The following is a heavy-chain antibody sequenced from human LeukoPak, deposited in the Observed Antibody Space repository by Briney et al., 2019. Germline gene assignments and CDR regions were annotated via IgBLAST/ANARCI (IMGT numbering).Heavy chain of an antibody. CDR1: GGSISSSSYY. J-gene: IGHJ4*02. CDR2: IYYSGST. D-gene: IGHD3-22*01. V-gene: IGHV4-39*01. CDR3: ARHSHYYDSSALDY. Sequence: PSETLSLTCTVSGGSISSSSYYWGWIRRPPGKGLEWIGSIYYSGSTYYNPSLKSRVTISVDTSKNQFSLKLSSVTAADTAVYYCARHSHYYDSSALDYWGQGTLVTVSS.